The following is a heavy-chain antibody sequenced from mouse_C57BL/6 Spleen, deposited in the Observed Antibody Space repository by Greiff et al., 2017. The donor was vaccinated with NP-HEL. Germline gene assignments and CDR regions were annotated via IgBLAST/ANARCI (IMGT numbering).Heavy chain of an antibody. Sequence: VQLQQSGAELVRPGTSVKVSCKASGYAFTNYLIEWVKQRPGQGLEWIGVINPGSGGTNYNEKFKGKATLTADKSSSTAYMQLSSLTSEDSAVYFCARKNDYYGSSYDYWGRGTTLTVSS. D-gene: IGHD1-1*01. CDR2: INPGSGGT. CDR1: GYAFTNYL. J-gene: IGHJ2*01. CDR3: ARKNDYYGSSYDY. V-gene: IGHV1-54*01.